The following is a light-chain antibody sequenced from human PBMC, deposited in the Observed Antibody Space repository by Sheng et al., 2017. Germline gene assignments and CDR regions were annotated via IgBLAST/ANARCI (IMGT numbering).Light chain of an antibody. J-gene: IGKJ2*01. Sequence: DIQMTQSPSSLSASVGDRVTITCRASQGISDYLAWYQHKPGRAPELLLNAASSLQGGVPSRFSGSGSGTEFTLTISSLQPEDFATYYCQQAQSFPYTFGQGTKVEIK. CDR3: QQAQSFPYT. CDR1: QGISDY. V-gene: IGKV1-12*01. CDR2: AAS.